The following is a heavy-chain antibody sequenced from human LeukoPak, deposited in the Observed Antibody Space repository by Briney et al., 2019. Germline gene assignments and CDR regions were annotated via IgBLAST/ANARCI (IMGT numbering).Heavy chain of an antibody. CDR1: GCSISSGGYY. CDR3: ARVGSRDYVWGSYRAPYYFDY. J-gene: IGHJ4*02. V-gene: IGHV4-31*03. CDR2: IYYSGST. Sequence: SETLSLTCTVSGCSISSGGYYWSWIRQHPGKGLEWIGYIYYSGSTYYNPSLKSRVTISVDTSKNQFSLKLSSVTAADTAVYYCARVGSRDYVWGSYRAPYYFDYWGQGTLVTVPS. D-gene: IGHD3-16*02.